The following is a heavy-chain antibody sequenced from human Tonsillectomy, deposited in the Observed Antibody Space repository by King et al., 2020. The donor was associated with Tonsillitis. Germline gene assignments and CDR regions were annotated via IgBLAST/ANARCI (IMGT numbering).Heavy chain of an antibody. D-gene: IGHD6-19*01. CDR3: ARLDRTQQWLGDY. V-gene: IGHV5-51*01. Sequence: VQLVESGAEVKKPGESLKISCKGSGDTFSNYWIGWVRQMPGKGLEWMGIIYPGDSDTRYSPSFQGQVTISADKSISTASLQWSSLKASDTAMYYCARLDRTQQWLGDYWGQGTLVTVSS. CDR1: GDTFSNYW. J-gene: IGHJ4*02. CDR2: IYPGDSDT.